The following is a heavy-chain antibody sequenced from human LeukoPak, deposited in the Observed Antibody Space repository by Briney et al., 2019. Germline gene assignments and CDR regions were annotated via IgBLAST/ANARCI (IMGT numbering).Heavy chain of an antibody. Sequence: GGSLRLSCAASGFSFSYFWMSWVRQAPGKGLEWVANIKQDGSEKYYVDSVKGRFTISRDNAKKSLYLQVNSLRAEDTAVYYCARDAEVGTLFGVLSRYNWFDPWGQGALVTVSS. V-gene: IGHV3-7*01. J-gene: IGHJ5*02. CDR2: IKQDGSEK. CDR1: GFSFSYFW. D-gene: IGHD3-3*01. CDR3: ARDAEVGTLFGVLSRYNWFDP.